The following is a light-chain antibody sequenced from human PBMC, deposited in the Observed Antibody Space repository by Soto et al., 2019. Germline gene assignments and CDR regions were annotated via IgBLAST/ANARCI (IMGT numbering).Light chain of an antibody. J-gene: IGLJ1*01. CDR1: SSDVGGYNY. V-gene: IGLV2-14*03. CDR3: SSYTSSSTYV. CDR2: DVS. Sequence: QSVLTQPAPVSGSSGQSITISCTGTSSDVGGYNYVSWYQHHPGKAPKLLIYDVSNRPSGVSNRFSGSKSGNTASLTISGLQAEDEADYYCSSYTSSSTYVFGTGTKVNVL.